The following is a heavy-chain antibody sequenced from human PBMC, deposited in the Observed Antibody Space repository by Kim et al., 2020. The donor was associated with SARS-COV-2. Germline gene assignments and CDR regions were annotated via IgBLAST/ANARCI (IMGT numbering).Heavy chain of an antibody. D-gene: IGHD2-2*01. V-gene: IGHV1-18*04. J-gene: IGHJ6*02. CDR2: ISAYNGNT. Sequence: ASVKVSCKASGYTFTSYGISWVRQAPGQGLEWMGWISAYNGNTNYAQKLQGRVTMTTDTSTSTAYMELRSLRSDDTAVYYCARGLRIVVVPAAIRHYYYYGMDVWGQGTTVTVSS. CDR3: ARGLRIVVVPAAIRHYYYYGMDV. CDR1: GYTFTSYG.